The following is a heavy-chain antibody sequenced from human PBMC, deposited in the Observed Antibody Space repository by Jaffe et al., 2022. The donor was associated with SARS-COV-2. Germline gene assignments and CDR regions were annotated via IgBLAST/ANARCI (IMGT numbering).Heavy chain of an antibody. J-gene: IGHJ6*02. CDR3: ARLSGWPTDYYYYGMDV. CDR2: IYHSGST. CDR1: GGSIISSNHY. Sequence: QLQLQESGPGLVKPSQTLSLTCTVVSGGSIISSNHYWGWIRQPPGKGLEWIGGIYHSGSTYYSPYFKSRVTISVDTSKNQFSLKLSSVTAADTGVYYCARLSGWPTDYYYYGMDVWGQGTTVTVSS. D-gene: IGHD6-19*01. V-gene: IGHV4-39*01.